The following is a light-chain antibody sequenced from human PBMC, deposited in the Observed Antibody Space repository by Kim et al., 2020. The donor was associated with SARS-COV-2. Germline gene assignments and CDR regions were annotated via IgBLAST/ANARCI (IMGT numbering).Light chain of an antibody. J-gene: IGKJ2*01. CDR3: QQYGSSPPYT. CDR2: GAS. V-gene: IGKV3-20*01. Sequence: SPWESSSLSCRASQIVSSSYLAWYQQKPGQAPRLLIYGASSRATGIPDRFSGSGSGTDFTLTISRLEPEDFAVYYCQQYGSSPPYTFGQGTKLEI. CDR1: QIVSSSY.